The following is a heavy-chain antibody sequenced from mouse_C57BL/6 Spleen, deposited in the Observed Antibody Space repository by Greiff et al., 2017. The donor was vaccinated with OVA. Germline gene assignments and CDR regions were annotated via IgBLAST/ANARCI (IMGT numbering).Heavy chain of an antibody. J-gene: IGHJ3*01. CDR1: GYTFTGYW. D-gene: IGHD1-1*01. Sequence: VQLVESGAELMKPGASVTLSCKATGYTFTGYWIEWVKQRPGHGLEWIGEILPGSGSTNYNEKFKGKATFTADPSSNTAYMQLSSLTTEDSAIYYCAIRDIRSVAYWGQGTLVTVSA. CDR2: ILPGSGST. CDR3: AIRDIRSVAY. V-gene: IGHV1-9*01.